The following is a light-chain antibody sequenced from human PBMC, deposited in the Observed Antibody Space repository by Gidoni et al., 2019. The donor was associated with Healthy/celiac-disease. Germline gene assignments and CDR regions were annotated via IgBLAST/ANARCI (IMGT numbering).Light chain of an antibody. J-gene: IGLJ1*01. CDR3: SSYTSSSTRV. CDR2: DVS. CDR1: STDIGGYNY. Sequence: QSALTQPASVSGPPGQSITISCTGTSTDIGGYNYVSWYQQHTGKAPKLMIYDVSNRPSGVSNRFSGSKSGNTASLTISGLQAEDEADYYCSSYTSSSTRVFGTGTKVTVL. V-gene: IGLV2-14*01.